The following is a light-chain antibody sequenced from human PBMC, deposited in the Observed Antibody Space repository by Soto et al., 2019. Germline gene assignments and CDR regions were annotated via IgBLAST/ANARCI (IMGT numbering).Light chain of an antibody. CDR3: SSYAGSRTLVI. CDR2: EGS. J-gene: IGLJ2*01. Sequence: QSVLTQPASVSGSPGQSITISCTGTNSDVGSYNLVSWYQQHPGKAPKLLIYEGSKRPSGVSNRFSGSKSGNTASLTISVLQAEDEADYYCSSYAGSRTLVIFGGGTKLTVL. CDR1: NSDVGSYNL. V-gene: IGLV2-23*01.